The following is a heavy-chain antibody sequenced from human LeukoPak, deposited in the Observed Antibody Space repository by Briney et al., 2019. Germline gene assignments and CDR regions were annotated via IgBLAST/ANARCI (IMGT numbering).Heavy chain of an antibody. CDR2: INHSGST. CDR1: GGSFSGYY. J-gene: IGHJ4*02. CDR3: ARGRRNNVLRFLEWHAGGYGY. V-gene: IGHV4-34*01. D-gene: IGHD3-3*01. Sequence: SETLSLTCAVYGGSFSGYYWSWIRQPPGKGLEWIGEINHSGSTNYNPSLKSRVTISVDTSKNQFSLKLSSVTAADTAVYYCARGRRNNVLRFLEWHAGGYGYWGQGTLVTVSS.